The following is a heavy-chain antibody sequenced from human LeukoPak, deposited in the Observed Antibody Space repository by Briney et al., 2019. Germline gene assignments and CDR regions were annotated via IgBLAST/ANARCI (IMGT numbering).Heavy chain of an antibody. J-gene: IGHJ4*02. CDR3: AGSTYNWNAPYFDY. D-gene: IGHD1-1*01. CDR1: GGTFSSYA. CDR2: IIPIFGTA. V-gene: IGHV1-69*05. Sequence: SVKVSCKASGGTFSSYAISWVRQAPGQGLEWMGGIIPIFGTASYAQKFQGRVTITTDESTSTAYMELSSLRSEDTAVYYCAGSTYNWNAPYFDYWGQGTLVTVSS.